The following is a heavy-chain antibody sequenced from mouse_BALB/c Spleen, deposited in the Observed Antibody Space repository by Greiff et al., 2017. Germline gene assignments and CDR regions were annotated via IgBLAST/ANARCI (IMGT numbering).Heavy chain of an antibody. CDR3: ARGSTMITTEGAWFAY. J-gene: IGHJ3*01. CDR1: GFSLTGYG. CDR2: IWGDGST. V-gene: IGHV2-6-7*01. Sequence: VKLMESGPGLVAPSQSLSITCTVSGFSLTGYGVNWVRQPPGKGLEWLGMIWGDGSTDYNSALKSRLSISKYNAKSQVFLKMNSLQTDDTARYYCARGSTMITTEGAWFAYWGQGTLITVSA. D-gene: IGHD2-4*01.